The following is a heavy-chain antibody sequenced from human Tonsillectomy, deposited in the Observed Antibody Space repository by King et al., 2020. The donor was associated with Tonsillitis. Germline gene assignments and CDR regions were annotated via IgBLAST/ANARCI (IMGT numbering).Heavy chain of an antibody. CDR1: GFIFRTYG. CDR2: IWFDGSNK. D-gene: IGHD2-15*01. V-gene: IGHV3-33*08. J-gene: IGHJ6*03. CDR3: ARDFCSSFSCHLDYMDV. Sequence: VQLVESGGGVVQPGRSLRLSCAASGFIFRTYGMYWVRQAPGKGLEWVAVIWFDGSNKSYADSVKGRFTISRDNSKDTLYLQMNSLRAEDTAVYYCARDFCSSFSCHLDYMDVWGKGTTVTVSS.